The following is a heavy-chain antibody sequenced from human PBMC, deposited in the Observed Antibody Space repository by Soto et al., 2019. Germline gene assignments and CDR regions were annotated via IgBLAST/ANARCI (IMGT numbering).Heavy chain of an antibody. J-gene: IGHJ3*02. CDR2: IYHSGST. CDR3: ARGPSTTVQDAFDI. D-gene: IGHD4-17*01. CDR1: GGSISSTNW. V-gene: IGHV4-4*02. Sequence: SETLSLTCAVSGGSISSTNWWRWVRQPPGKGLEWIGEIYHSGSTNYNPSLKSRITISVDKSKNQFSLRLSSVTAADTAVYYCARGPSTTVQDAFDIWGQGTMVTVSS.